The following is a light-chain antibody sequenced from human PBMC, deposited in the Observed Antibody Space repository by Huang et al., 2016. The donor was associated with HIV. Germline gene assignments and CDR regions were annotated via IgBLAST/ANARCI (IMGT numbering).Light chain of an antibody. CDR1: QNINTN. J-gene: IGKJ1*01. CDR2: AAS. CDR3: QQYNDWPRS. Sequence: EIVMTQSPGTLSVAPGERATLSCRASQNINTNLAWFQQKPGQAPRLLIYAASTRTVDFPARFSGRGARTEFTLTISSLQSEDIAVYYCQQYNDWPRSFGQGTKVEIK. V-gene: IGKV3-15*01.